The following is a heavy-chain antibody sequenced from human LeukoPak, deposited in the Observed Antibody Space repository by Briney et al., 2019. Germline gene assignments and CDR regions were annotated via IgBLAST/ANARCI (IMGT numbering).Heavy chain of an antibody. J-gene: IGHJ4*02. V-gene: IGHV3-23*01. D-gene: IGHD6-13*01. CDR3: AKGAAGVTFDY. Sequence: GGSLRLSCAASGFTFSSYAMSWVRQAPGKGLEWVSPISGSGGSTYYADSVKGRFTRYIEDSKITLYVQMDSRRAEDTAVYYCAKGAAGVTFDYWGQGTLVTVSS. CDR2: ISGSGGST. CDR1: GFTFSSYA.